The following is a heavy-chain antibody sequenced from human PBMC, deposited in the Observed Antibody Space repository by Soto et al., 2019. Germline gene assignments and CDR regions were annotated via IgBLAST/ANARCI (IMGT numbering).Heavy chain of an antibody. Sequence: ASVKVSCKASGYTFTSYGISWVRQAPGHGLEWMGWISAYNGNTNYAQKLQGRVTMTTDTSTSTAYMELRSLRSDDTAVYYCARAGLTGYTGYYYGMDVWGQGTTVTVSS. CDR1: GYTFTSYG. CDR3: ARAGLTGYTGYYYGMDV. V-gene: IGHV1-18*04. J-gene: IGHJ6*02. D-gene: IGHD3-9*01. CDR2: ISAYNGNT.